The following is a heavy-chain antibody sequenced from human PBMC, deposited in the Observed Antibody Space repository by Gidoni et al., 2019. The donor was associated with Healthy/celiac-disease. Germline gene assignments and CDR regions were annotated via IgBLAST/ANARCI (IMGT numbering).Heavy chain of an antibody. D-gene: IGHD2-21*01. J-gene: IGHJ3*02. Sequence: QVQLVQSGAEVKKPGSSVKVSCQASGGTFSSYAISWVRQAPGQGLEWMGGIIPIFGTANYAQKFQGRVTITADESTSTAYMELSSLRSEDTAVYYCARSRRDIVVVIAIPDDAFDIWGQGTMVTVSS. CDR3: ARSRRDIVVVIAIPDDAFDI. CDR2: IIPIFGTA. CDR1: GGTFSSYA. V-gene: IGHV1-69*01.